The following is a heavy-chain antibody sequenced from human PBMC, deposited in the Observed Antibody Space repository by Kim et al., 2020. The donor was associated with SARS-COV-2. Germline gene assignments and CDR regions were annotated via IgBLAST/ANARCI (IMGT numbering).Heavy chain of an antibody. J-gene: IGHJ6*02. D-gene: IGHD2-2*01. CDR1: GGSFSGYY. V-gene: IGHV4-34*01. Sequence: SETLSLTCAVYGGSFSGYYWSWIRQPPGKGLEWIGEINHSGSTNYNPSLKSRVTISVDTSKNQFSLKLSSVTAADTAVYYCARTDIVVVPAARYYYYGMDVWGQGTTVTVSS. CDR3: ARTDIVVVPAARYYYYGMDV. CDR2: INHSGST.